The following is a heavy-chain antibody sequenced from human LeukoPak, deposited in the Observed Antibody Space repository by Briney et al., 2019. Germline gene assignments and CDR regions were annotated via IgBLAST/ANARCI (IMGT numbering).Heavy chain of an antibody. CDR1: GFTFDDYA. CDR2: ISWNSGSI. CDR3: GRVPSTYRTIDY. D-gene: IGHD2-2*01. J-gene: IGHJ4*02. Sequence: PGGSLRLSCAASGFTFDDYAMHWVRQAPGKGLELVSGISWNSGSIGYADSVKGRFTISRDNAEKSLFLQMSSLRAEDTALYYCGRVPSTYRTIDYWGQGTRVTVSS. V-gene: IGHV3-9*01.